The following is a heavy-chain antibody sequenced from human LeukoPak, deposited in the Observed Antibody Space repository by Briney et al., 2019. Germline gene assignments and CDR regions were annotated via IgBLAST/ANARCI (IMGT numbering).Heavy chain of an antibody. J-gene: IGHJ4*02. CDR2: IDYSGCT. Sequence: SETLSLTCTVSGYSISCGYYWGWIRPSPGKGLEWIGSIDYSGCTYNNPSLKSRVTTSVDTSTNQFSLKLSSVTAADTAVYYCARRAAYDSSSGGFDSWGQGTLVTVSS. CDR3: ARRAAYDSSSGGFDS. V-gene: IGHV4-38-2*02. D-gene: IGHD6-6*01. CDR1: GYSISCGYY.